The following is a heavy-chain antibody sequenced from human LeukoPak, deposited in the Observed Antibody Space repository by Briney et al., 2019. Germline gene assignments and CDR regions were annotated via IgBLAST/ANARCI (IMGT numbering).Heavy chain of an antibody. J-gene: IGHJ4*02. V-gene: IGHV3-48*02. CDR1: GFTFSTYS. Sequence: GGSLRLSCVASGFTFSTYSMNWVRQAPGKGLEWVSYISDTSYTIYYADSVKGRFTISRDNAKNSLYLQMSRLRDEDTAVYYCARAFLGGDYWGQGTLDTLSS. D-gene: IGHD2/OR15-2a*01. CDR3: ARAFLGGDY. CDR2: ISDTSYTI.